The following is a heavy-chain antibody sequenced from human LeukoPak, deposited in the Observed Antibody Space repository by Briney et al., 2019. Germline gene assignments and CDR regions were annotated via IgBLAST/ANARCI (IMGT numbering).Heavy chain of an antibody. V-gene: IGHV3-53*04. Sequence: GGSLRLSCAVSGFTVSSNYMSWVRQAPGKGLEWVSVIYSGGSTYYADSVKGRFTISRHNSKNTLYLQMNSLRAEDTAVYYCARAPSNSSWNYWGQGTLVTVSS. CDR1: GFTVSSNY. CDR3: ARAPSNSSWNY. D-gene: IGHD6-13*01. J-gene: IGHJ4*02. CDR2: IYSGGST.